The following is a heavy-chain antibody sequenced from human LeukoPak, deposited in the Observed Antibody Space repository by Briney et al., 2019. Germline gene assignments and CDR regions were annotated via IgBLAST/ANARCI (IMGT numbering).Heavy chain of an antibody. Sequence: SETLSLTCTVSGGSISSSSYYWGWIRQPPGKGLEWIGSIHHSGNTYYNSSLKSRVTISVDTSKNQFSLKVNSVTAADTAVYYCARVDWNPDYWGQGTLVAVSS. CDR3: ARVDWNPDY. J-gene: IGHJ4*02. CDR2: IHHSGNT. V-gene: IGHV4-39*07. CDR1: GGSISSSSYY. D-gene: IGHD1-1*01.